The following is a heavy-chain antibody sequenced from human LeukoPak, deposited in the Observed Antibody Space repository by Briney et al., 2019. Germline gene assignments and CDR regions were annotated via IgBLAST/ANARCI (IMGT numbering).Heavy chain of an antibody. CDR2: INPSGGST. V-gene: IGHV1-46*01. J-gene: IGHJ4*02. CDR3: ASYLSGWPMKY. D-gene: IGHD6-19*01. CDR1: GYTFTSYY. Sequence: ASVKVSCKASGYTFTSYYMHWVRQAPGQGLEWMGIINPSGGSTSYAQKFQGRVTMTRDMSTSTVYMELSSLRSEDTAVYYCASYLSGWPMKYWGRGTLVTVSS.